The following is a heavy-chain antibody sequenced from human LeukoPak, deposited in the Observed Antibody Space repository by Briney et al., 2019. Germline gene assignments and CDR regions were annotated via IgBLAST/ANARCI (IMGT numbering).Heavy chain of an antibody. J-gene: IGHJ3*02. CDR3: ARDRSYYYDSSGYPGAFDI. D-gene: IGHD3-22*01. V-gene: IGHV4-31*03. CDR2: IYHSGST. Sequence: PSQTLSLTCTVSGGSISSGGYYWSWIRQHPGKGLEWIGYIYHSGSTYYNPSLKSRVTISVDTSKNQFSLKLSSVTAADTAVYYCARDRSYYYDSSGYPGAFDIWGQGTMVTVSS. CDR1: GGSISSGGYY.